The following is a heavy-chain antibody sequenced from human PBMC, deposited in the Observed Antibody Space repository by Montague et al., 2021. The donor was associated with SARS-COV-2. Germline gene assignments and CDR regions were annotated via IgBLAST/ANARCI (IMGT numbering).Heavy chain of an antibody. CDR1: GEYVSAFY. CDR2: IYHSGSS. Sequence: SETLSLTCSVSGEYVSAFYWNWLRQSPGKGLEWIGRIYHSGSSNFNPSLKRRLSMSIDTSKNQFSLTLRPVTAADTAIYFCARDPRGGTGYLDSWGQGILVAVSS. V-gene: IGHV4-59*02. CDR3: ARDPRGGTGYLDS. J-gene: IGHJ5*01. D-gene: IGHD6-25*01.